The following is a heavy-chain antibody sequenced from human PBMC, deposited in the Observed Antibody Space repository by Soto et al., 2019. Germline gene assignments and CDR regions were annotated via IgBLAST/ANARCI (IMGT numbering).Heavy chain of an antibody. Sequence: GSLRLSCAASGVTFSGSAMHWVRQASGKGLEWVGRIRSKANSYAKANAASVKGRLTISRDDSKNTAYLQMNSLKTEDTAVYYCTSGYSSGWYYYYYMDVWGKGTTVTVSS. CDR2: IRSKANSYAK. J-gene: IGHJ6*03. CDR3: TSGYSSGWYYYYYMDV. V-gene: IGHV3-73*01. D-gene: IGHD6-19*01. CDR1: GVTFSGSA.